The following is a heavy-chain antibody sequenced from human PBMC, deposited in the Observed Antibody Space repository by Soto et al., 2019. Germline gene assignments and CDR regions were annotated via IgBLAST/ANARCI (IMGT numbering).Heavy chain of an antibody. CDR3: ARVIRYSSSSNFDY. CDR1: GGSISSGGYY. Sequence: SETLSLTCTVSGGSISSGGYYWSWIRQHPGKGLEWIGYIYYSGSTYYNPSLKSRVTISVDTSKNQFSLKLSSVTAADTAVYYCARVIRYSSSSNFDYWGQGTLVTVSS. V-gene: IGHV4-31*03. D-gene: IGHD6-6*01. J-gene: IGHJ4*02. CDR2: IYYSGST.